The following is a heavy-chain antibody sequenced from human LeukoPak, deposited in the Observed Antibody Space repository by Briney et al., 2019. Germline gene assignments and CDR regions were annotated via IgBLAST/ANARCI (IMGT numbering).Heavy chain of an antibody. Sequence: PGGSLRLSCTASGFPFSAYVVMWVPQAPGKGPVWVSAIRGGGTSEFYADSVKGRFRISRDNSKDTLFLQMNSLRAEDTAVYYCARAPNGEYIGAFDMWGPGTMVTVSS. CDR3: ARAPNGEYIGAFDM. D-gene: IGHD4-17*01. CDR2: IRGGGTSE. CDR1: GFPFSAYV. V-gene: IGHV3-23*01. J-gene: IGHJ3*02.